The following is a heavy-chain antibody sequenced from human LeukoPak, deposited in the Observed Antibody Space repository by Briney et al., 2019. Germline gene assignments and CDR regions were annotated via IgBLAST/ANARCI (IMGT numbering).Heavy chain of an antibody. CDR1: GFTFSSYW. CDR3: ASRFLEWLGNAFDI. J-gene: IGHJ3*02. Sequence: GGSLRLSCAASGFTFSSYWMSWVRQAPGKGLEWVANIKQDGSEKYYVDSVKGRFTISRDNAKNSLYLQMNSLRAEDTAVYYCASRFLEWLGNAFDIWGQGTMVTVSS. V-gene: IGHV3-7*01. D-gene: IGHD3-3*01. CDR2: IKQDGSEK.